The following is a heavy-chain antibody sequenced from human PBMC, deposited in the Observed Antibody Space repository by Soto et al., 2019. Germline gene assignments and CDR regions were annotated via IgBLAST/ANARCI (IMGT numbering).Heavy chain of an antibody. CDR3: AKERWYYYDSSGHYYY. J-gene: IGHJ4*02. CDR2: ISGRGGST. D-gene: IGHD3-22*01. V-gene: IGHV3-23*01. Sequence: EVQLLESGGGLVQPGGSLRLSCAASGFTFSSYTMSWVRQAPGKGLEWVSAISGRGGSTYYADSVKGRFTISRDSSKNTLYLQMNRQRAEDTSVYYCAKERWYYYDSSGHYYYWGQGTLVTVSS. CDR1: GFTFSSYT.